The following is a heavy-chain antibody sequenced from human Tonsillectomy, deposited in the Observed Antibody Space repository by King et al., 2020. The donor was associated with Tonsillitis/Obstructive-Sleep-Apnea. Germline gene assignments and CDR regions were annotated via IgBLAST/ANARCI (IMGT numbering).Heavy chain of an antibody. V-gene: IGHV4-59*01. J-gene: IGHJ4*02. CDR1: GGSISSYY. CDR3: ARDGGDYYDSSGYSYPSFDY. D-gene: IGHD3-22*01. Sequence: QLQESGPGLVKPSETLSLTCTVSGGSISSYYWSWIRQPPGKGLEWIGYIYYSGSTNYNPSFKSRVTISVDTSKNQFSLKLSSVTAADTAVYYCARDGGDYYDSSGYSYPSFDYWGQGTLVTVSS. CDR2: IYYSGST.